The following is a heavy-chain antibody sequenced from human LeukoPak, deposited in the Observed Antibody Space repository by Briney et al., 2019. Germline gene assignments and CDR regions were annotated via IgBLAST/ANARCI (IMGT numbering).Heavy chain of an antibody. D-gene: IGHD3-10*01. V-gene: IGHV4-30-4*01. J-gene: IGHJ4*02. CDR2: IYYSGST. CDR1: GDSISSGDYH. Sequence: SETLSLTCTVSGDSISSGDYHWSWIRQPPGKGLEWIGYIYYSGSTYYNPSLKSRVTISVDTSKNQFSLKLSSVTAADTAVYYCARVTGGSGSYYSPLHYYFDYWGQGTLVTVSS. CDR3: ARVTGGSGSYYSPLHYYFDY.